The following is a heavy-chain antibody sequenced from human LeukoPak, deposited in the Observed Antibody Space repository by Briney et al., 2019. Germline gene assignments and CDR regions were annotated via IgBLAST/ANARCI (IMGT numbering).Heavy chain of an antibody. CDR3: ARAYCSGGSCFPVPYFDY. D-gene: IGHD2-15*01. V-gene: IGHV4-59*01. CDR1: GGSISSYY. Sequence: PSETLSLTCTVSGGSISSYYWSWIRQPPGKGLEWIGYIYYGGSTNYNPSLKSRVTISVDTSKNQFSLKLSPVTAADTAVYYCARAYCSGGSCFPVPYFDYWGQGTLVTVSS. CDR2: IYYGGST. J-gene: IGHJ4*02.